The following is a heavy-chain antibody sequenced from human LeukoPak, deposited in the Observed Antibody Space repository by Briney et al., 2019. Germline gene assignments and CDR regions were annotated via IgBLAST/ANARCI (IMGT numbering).Heavy chain of an antibody. CDR2: IKEDGSEK. J-gene: IGHJ3*02. V-gene: IGHV3-7*01. Sequence: PGGSLRLSCTASGFTFINYWMTWVRQAPGKGLEWVANIKEDGSEKKYVDSVKGRFTISRDNARNSLYLQMNSLRAEDTAVYYCARVWSTGRNDAFDIWGQGTMVTVSS. D-gene: IGHD1-14*01. CDR1: GFTFINYW. CDR3: ARVWSTGRNDAFDI.